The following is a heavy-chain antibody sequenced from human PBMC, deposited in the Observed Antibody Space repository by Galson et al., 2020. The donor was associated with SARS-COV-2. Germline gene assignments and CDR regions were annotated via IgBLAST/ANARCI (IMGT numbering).Heavy chain of an antibody. CDR2: ISYDGSKK. V-gene: IGHV3-30*04. J-gene: IGHJ4*02. D-gene: IGHD2-15*01. CDR1: GFISSGYA. CDR3: AKDLGYCSGGLFCLPDY. Sequence: GGSLRLSCAASGFISSGYALHWVRQAPGKGLEWVAVISYDGSKKYYADSVKGRFTISRDNSNNTLYLQMNSLRADDTALYYCAKDLGYCSGGLFCLPDYWGQGSLVTVS.